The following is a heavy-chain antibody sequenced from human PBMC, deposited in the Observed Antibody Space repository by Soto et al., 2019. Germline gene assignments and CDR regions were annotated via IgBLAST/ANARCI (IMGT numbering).Heavy chain of an antibody. D-gene: IGHD4-17*01. V-gene: IGHV3-73*01. CDR1: GFTFSGSA. J-gene: IGHJ6*03. CDR3: TRQAVGDYVNYYYYYMDV. Sequence: EVQLVESGGGLVQPGGSLKLSCAASGFTFSGSAMHWVRQASGKGLEWVGRIRSKANSYATAYAASVKGRFTISRDDSKNTAYLQMNSLKTEDTAVYYCTRQAVGDYVNYYYYYMDVWGKGTTVTVSS. CDR2: IRSKANSYAT.